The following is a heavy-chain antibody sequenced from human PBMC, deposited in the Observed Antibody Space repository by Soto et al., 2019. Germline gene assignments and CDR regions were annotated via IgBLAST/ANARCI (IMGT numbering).Heavy chain of an antibody. CDR2: IYYSGST. CDR3: ARGIPVTPRTWFDP. V-gene: IGHV4-31*03. D-gene: IGHD4-17*01. CDR1: GGSISSGGYY. Sequence: SETLSLTCTVSGGSISSGGYYWSWIRQHPGKGLEWIGYIYYSGSTYYNPSLKSRVTISVDTSKNQSSLKLSSVTAADPAVYYCARGIPVTPRTWFDPWGQGTLVTVPS. J-gene: IGHJ5*02.